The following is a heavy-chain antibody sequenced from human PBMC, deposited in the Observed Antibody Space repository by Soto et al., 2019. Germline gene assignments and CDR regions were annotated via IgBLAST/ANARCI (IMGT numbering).Heavy chain of an antibody. Sequence: EVQLVESGGGLVKPGGSLRLSCAASGFTFSSYSMNWVRQAPGKGLEWVSSISSSSSYKYYADSVKGRFTISRDNAKNSLYLQMNSLRAEDTAVYYCARVGVVVVAARDYYYYGMDVWGQGTTVTVSS. CDR2: ISSSSSYK. CDR3: ARVGVVVVAARDYYYYGMDV. CDR1: GFTFSSYS. D-gene: IGHD2-15*01. V-gene: IGHV3-21*01. J-gene: IGHJ6*02.